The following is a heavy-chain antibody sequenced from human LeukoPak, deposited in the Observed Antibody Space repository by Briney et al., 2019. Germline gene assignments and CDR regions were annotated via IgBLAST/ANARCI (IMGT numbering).Heavy chain of an antibody. V-gene: IGHV3-53*01. J-gene: IGHJ4*02. CDR3: AKDRFTHGYSYGFLLEDESY. CDR1: GFTVSSNY. CDR2: IYSGGST. Sequence: GGSLRLSCAASGFTVSSNYMSWVRQAPGKGLEWVSVIYSGGSTYCADSVKGRFTISRDNSKNTLYLQMNSLRAEDTAVYYCAKDRFTHGYSYGFLLEDESYWGQGTLVTVSS. D-gene: IGHD5-18*01.